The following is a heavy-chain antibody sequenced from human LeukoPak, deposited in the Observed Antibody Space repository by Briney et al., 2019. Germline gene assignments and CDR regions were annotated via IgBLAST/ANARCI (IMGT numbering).Heavy chain of an antibody. CDR2: IRGNGET. V-gene: IGHV3-23*01. J-gene: IGHJ4*02. CDR3: ARAFDY. Sequence: GGSLRLSCAASGLSFSTFAMSWVRQGPARGLEWVSSIRGNGETFYADSVKGRFTLSSDSSRNTVYLQLNSLRAEDTAVYYCARAFDYWGQGTLVTVSS. CDR1: GLSFSTFA.